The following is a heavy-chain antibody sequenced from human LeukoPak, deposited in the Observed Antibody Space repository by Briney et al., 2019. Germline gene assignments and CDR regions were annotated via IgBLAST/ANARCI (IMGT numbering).Heavy chain of an antibody. CDR1: GGSISSSSYY. CDR3: ARVVGAASIDY. D-gene: IGHD2-15*01. CDR2: IYYGGNT. V-gene: IGHV4-39*07. Sequence: SETLSLTCTVSGGSISSSSYYWGWIRQPPGKGLEWIGSIYYGGNTYYNPSLKSRVTILVVTSKNHFSLRMSSVAAADTAVYYCARVVGAASIDYWGQGILVTVSS. J-gene: IGHJ4*02.